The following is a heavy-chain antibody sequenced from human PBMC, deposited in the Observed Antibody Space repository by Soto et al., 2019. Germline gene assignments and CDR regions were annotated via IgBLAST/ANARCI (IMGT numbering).Heavy chain of an antibody. D-gene: IGHD2-21*02. J-gene: IGHJ3*01. CDR1: GFTFGNFG. CDR3: AKGFIVVVTVIRPDDAFDV. Sequence: EVQLLESGGGLVQPGGSLRLFCAASGFTFGNFGMNWVRQAPGKGLEWVSGISGGGGSTYYADSVKGRFTISRDPSKNTIFLEMNSQRAEDTAVYYCAKGFIVVVTVIRPDDAFDVWGQGTLVTVSS. CDR2: ISGGGGST. V-gene: IGHV3-23*01.